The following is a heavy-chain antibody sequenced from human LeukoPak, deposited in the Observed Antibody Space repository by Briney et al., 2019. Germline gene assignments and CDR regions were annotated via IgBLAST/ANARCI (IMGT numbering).Heavy chain of an antibody. D-gene: IGHD3-9*01. J-gene: IGHJ4*02. Sequence: SGRSLRLSCAASGFSFSSYEMNWVRQAPGKVMEWVSHISSGGNSEYYVDSVRGRITMSRDNAKNLLFLQMNSLRAEDTAVYYCARDTLNGPFVISLDYWGQGALVTVSS. V-gene: IGHV3-48*03. CDR3: ARDTLNGPFVISLDY. CDR1: GFSFSSYE. CDR2: ISSGGNSE.